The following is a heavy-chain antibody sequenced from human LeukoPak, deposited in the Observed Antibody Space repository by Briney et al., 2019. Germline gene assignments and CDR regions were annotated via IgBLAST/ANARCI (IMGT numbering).Heavy chain of an antibody. Sequence: GSLRLSCAASGFTFSSYNMNWVRQAPGKGLEWVSSIDTSSNYIHYVDSVKGRFTIFRDNAKNSLYLQMNSLRAEDTAVYYCARAGHDSGWYIDDYWGQGTLVTVSS. J-gene: IGHJ4*02. CDR2: IDTSSNYI. D-gene: IGHD6-19*01. V-gene: IGHV3-21*01. CDR1: GFTFSSYN. CDR3: ARAGHDSGWYIDDY.